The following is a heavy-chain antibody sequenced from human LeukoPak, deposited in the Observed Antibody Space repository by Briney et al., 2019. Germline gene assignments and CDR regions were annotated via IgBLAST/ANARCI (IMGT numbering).Heavy chain of an antibody. V-gene: IGHV4-38-2*01. Sequence: PSETLSLTCAVSGDSISSGYYWGWIRQPPGKGLEWIGRIYTSGNTNYNPSLKSRVTMSVDTSKNQFSLKLSSVTAADTAVYYCTGYNYGYFDYWGQGTLVTVSS. CDR2: IYTSGNT. CDR3: TGYNYGYFDY. J-gene: IGHJ4*02. D-gene: IGHD5-18*01. CDR1: GDSISSGYY.